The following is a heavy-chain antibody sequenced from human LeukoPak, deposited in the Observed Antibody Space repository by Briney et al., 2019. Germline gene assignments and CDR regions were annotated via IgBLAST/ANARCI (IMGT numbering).Heavy chain of an antibody. Sequence: GESLKISRKVSGYSFTSYCIGWVRQMPGKGLEWMGIIHPGDSGPTYSPSFQGQVTISVDKSINTAYLQWSSLQASDTAMYYCGMSGDRVPLQDDVFDVWGQGTMVTVST. V-gene: IGHV5-51*01. CDR1: GYSFTSYC. CDR2: IHPGDSGP. CDR3: GMSGDRVPLQDDVFDV. D-gene: IGHD1-26*01. J-gene: IGHJ3*01.